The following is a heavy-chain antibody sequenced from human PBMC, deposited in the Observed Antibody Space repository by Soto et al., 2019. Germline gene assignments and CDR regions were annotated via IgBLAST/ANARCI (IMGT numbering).Heavy chain of an antibody. V-gene: IGHV4-59*12. CDR2: IYYSGNT. CDR1: GDSISSYH. D-gene: IGHD3-9*01. J-gene: IGHJ3*02. CDR3: ARDTYYDILTGYHPDAFDI. Sequence: SETLSLTCTVSGDSISSYHWSWIRQPPGKALEWIGYIYYSGNTKYNPSLRSRVTISVDTSKNQFSLKLSSVTAADTAVYYCARDTYYDILTGYHPDAFDIWGQGTMVTVSS.